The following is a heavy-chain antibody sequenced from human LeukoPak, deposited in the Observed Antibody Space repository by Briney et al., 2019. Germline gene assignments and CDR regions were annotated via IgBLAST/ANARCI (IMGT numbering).Heavy chain of an antibody. CDR1: GYTSTSYD. V-gene: IGHV1-8*01. CDR3: ARDTVVISYYYYYYMDV. Sequence: ASVKVSCKASGYTSTSYDINWVRQATGQGLEWMGWMNPNSGNTGYAQKFQGRVTMTRNTSISTAYMELSSLRSEDTAVYYCARDTVVISYYYYYYMDVWGKGTTVTVSS. J-gene: IGHJ6*03. D-gene: IGHD3-22*01. CDR2: MNPNSGNT.